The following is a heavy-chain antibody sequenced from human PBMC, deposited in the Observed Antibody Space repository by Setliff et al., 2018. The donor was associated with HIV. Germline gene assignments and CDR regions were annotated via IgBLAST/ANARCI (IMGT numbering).Heavy chain of an antibody. D-gene: IGHD6-19*01. CDR2: IYTSGIT. CDR1: GGSISSYY. V-gene: IGHV4-4*08. Sequence: LSLTCTVSGGSISSYYWSWIRLPPGKGLEWIGYIYTSGITNYNPSLKSRVTMSVDTSKNQFSLKLSSVTAADTAVYYCARDYSGWYYFDCWGQGTLVTV. J-gene: IGHJ4*02. CDR3: ARDYSGWYYFDC.